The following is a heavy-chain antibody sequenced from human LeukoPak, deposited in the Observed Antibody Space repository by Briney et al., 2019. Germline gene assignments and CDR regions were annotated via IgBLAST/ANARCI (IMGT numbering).Heavy chain of an antibody. CDR3: AKDCGQWLVET. V-gene: IGHV3-23*01. CDR1: GFTFSYYS. J-gene: IGHJ5*02. CDR2: ISGSGSNT. D-gene: IGHD6-19*01. Sequence: GGSLRLSCAASGFTFSYYSMKWVHQARGKGLEWVSAISGSGSNTYYADSVKGRFTISRDNSKNTLYLQMNSLSAEDTAVYYCAKDCGQWLVETWGQGTLVTVSS.